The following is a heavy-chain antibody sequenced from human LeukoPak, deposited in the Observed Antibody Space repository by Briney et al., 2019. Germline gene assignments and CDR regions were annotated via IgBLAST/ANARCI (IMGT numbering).Heavy chain of an antibody. CDR1: GFTFSSYW. D-gene: IGHD2-15*01. CDR2: IEPAGSAT. Sequence: QSGGSLRLSCTASGFTFSSYWMTWVRQAPGKGLEGVANIEPAGSATYYVDSVKGRFTISRDNDKNLMYLQMNSLRAEDSAVYHCGRFGYVAAVDSWGQGALVTVSS. V-gene: IGHV3-7*01. J-gene: IGHJ1*01. CDR3: GRFGYVAAVDS.